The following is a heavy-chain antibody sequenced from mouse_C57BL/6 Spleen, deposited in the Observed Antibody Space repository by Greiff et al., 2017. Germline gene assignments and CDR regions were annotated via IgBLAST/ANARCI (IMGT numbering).Heavy chain of an antibody. J-gene: IGHJ3*01. V-gene: IGHV1-26*01. CDR3: ARDDYCLAWFAY. CDR1: GYTFTDYY. CDR2: INPNNGGT. D-gene: IGHD2-13*01. Sequence: EVQLQQSGPELVKPGASVKISCKASGYTFTDYYMNWVKQSPGKSLEWIGDINPNNGGTSYNQKFKGKATLTVDKSSSTAYMELRSLTTEDSAVYYCARDDYCLAWFAYWGQGTLVTVSA.